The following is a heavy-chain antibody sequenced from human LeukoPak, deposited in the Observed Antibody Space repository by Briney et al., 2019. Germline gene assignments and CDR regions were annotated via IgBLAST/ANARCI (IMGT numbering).Heavy chain of an antibody. Sequence: GGSLRLSCAASGFTFSSYWIHWVRQAPGKGMVWVSRIDGDGSSTNYAGSVKGRFTIPRDNSKNTLYLQMNSRRAEDTAVYYCARVSSGRGAFDIWGQGTMVTVSS. CDR3: ARVSSGRGAFDI. CDR2: IDGDGSST. CDR1: GFTFSSYW. D-gene: IGHD6-19*01. V-gene: IGHV3-74*01. J-gene: IGHJ3*02.